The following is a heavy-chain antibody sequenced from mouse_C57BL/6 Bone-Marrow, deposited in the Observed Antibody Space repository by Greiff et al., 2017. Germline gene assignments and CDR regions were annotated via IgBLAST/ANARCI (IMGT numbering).Heavy chain of an antibody. CDR3: TRDSNYVPWYFDV. CDR1: GYTFTDYE. Sequence: VQLQQSGAELVRPGASVTLSCKASGYTFTDYEMHWVKQTPVHGLEWIGAIDPETGGTDYNQKFKGKAILTADKSSSTAYMELRRLTAEDSAVYYSTRDSNYVPWYFDVWGTGTTVTVSS. V-gene: IGHV1-15*01. CDR2: IDPETGGT. D-gene: IGHD2-5*01. J-gene: IGHJ1*03.